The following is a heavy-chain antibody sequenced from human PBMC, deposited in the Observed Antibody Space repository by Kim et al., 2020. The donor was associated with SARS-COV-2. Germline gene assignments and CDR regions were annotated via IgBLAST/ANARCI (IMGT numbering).Heavy chain of an antibody. V-gene: IGHV3-33*01. CDR3: AADYGDVYYYYGMDV. D-gene: IGHD4-17*01. Sequence: GGSLRLSCAASGFTFSSYGMHWVRQAPGKGLEWVAVIWYDGSNKYYADSVKGRFTISRDNSKNTLYLQMNSLRAEDTAVYYCAADYGDVYYYYGMDVWGQGTTVTVSS. CDR2: IWYDGSNK. CDR1: GFTFSSYG. J-gene: IGHJ6*02.